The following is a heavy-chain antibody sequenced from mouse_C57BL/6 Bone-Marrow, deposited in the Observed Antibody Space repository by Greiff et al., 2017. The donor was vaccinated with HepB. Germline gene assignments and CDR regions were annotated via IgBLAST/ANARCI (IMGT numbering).Heavy chain of an antibody. CDR3: ARWYYYGSSYRYAMDY. Sequence: QVQLQPGAELVKPGASVKMSCKASGYTFTSYWITWVKQRPGQGLEWIGDIYPGSGSTNYNEKFKSKATLTVDTSSSTAYMQLSSLTSEDSAVYYCARWYYYGSSYRYAMDYWGQVTSVTVSS. J-gene: IGHJ4*01. V-gene: IGHV1-55*01. CDR1: GYTFTSYW. CDR2: IYPGSGST. D-gene: IGHD1-1*01.